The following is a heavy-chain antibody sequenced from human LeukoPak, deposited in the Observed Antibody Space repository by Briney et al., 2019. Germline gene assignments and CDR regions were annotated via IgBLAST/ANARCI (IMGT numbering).Heavy chain of an antibody. J-gene: IGHJ6*03. V-gene: IGHV4-34*01. CDR2: INHSGST. CDR1: GGSISSYY. CDR3: ARGGSGWYYYYMDV. D-gene: IGHD6-19*01. Sequence: SETLSLTCTVSGGSISSYYWSWIRQPPGKGLEWIGEINHSGSTNYNPSLKSRVTISVDTSKNQFSLKLSSVTAADTAVYYCARGGSGWYYYYMDVWGKGTTVTVSS.